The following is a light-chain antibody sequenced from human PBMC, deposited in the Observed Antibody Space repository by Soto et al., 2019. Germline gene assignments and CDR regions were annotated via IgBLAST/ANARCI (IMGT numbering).Light chain of an antibody. CDR2: EVT. Sequence: QSALTQPPSASGSPGQSVTISCTGTTSDVGGYNYVSWYQQHPGKAPKLMIYEVTKRPSGVPDRFSGSKSGNTASLTVFGLQADDEADYYCSSYAGSNIVIFGGGTKLTVL. CDR1: TSDVGGYNY. CDR3: SSYAGSNIVI. J-gene: IGLJ2*01. V-gene: IGLV2-8*01.